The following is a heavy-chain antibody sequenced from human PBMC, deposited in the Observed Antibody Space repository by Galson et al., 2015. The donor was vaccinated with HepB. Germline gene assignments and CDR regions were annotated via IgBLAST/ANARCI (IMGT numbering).Heavy chain of an antibody. V-gene: IGHV3-30-3*01. CDR1: GFTFSSYA. J-gene: IGHJ4*02. CDR2: ISYDGSNE. CDR3: ARALLMYYFDY. D-gene: IGHD2-8*01. Sequence: SLRLSCAASGFTFSSYAMHWVRQAPGKGLEWVAVISYDGSNEYYADSVKGRFTISRDNSKNTLYLQMNSLRAEDTAAYYCARALLMYYFDYWGQGTLVTVSS.